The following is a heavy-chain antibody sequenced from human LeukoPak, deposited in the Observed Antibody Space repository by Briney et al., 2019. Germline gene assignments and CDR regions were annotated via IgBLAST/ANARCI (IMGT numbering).Heavy chain of an antibody. CDR3: ARDTYSYGYGEDY. CDR1: GGSISSSSYY. D-gene: IGHD5-18*01. V-gene: IGHV4-39*07. J-gene: IGHJ4*02. CDR2: IYYSGST. Sequence: PSETLSLTCTVSGGSISSSSYYWGWIRQPPGKGLEWIGSIYYSGSTYYNPSLKSRVTISVDTSKNQFSLKLSSVTAADTAVYYCARDTYSYGYGEDYWGQGTLVTVSS.